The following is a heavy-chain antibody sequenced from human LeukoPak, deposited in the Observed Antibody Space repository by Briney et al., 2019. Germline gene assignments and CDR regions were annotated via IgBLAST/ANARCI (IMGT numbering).Heavy chain of an antibody. V-gene: IGHV4-59*08. CDR1: VGSISSYY. CDR2: IYYSGST. J-gene: IGHJ5*02. Sequence: KASETLSLTCTVSVGSISSYYWSWIRQPPGKGLEWIGYIYYSGSTNYNPSLKSRVTISVDTSKNQFSLKLSSVTAADTAVYYCARHYDPWGQGTLVTVSS. CDR3: ARHYDP.